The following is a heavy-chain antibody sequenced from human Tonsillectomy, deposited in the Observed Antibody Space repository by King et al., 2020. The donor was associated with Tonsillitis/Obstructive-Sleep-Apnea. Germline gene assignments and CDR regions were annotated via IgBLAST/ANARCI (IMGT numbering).Heavy chain of an antibody. CDR3: ARGDYYYYYIDV. D-gene: IGHD3-10*01. J-gene: IGHJ6*03. CDR1: GYSFTSYC. CDR2: IYPGDSDT. Sequence: VQLVESGAEVKEPGESLKISCQASGYSFTSYCIAWVRQMPGKGLEWMGIIYPGDSDTRYSPSFQGQVTISADKSISTAYLQWSSLKASDTAIYYCARGDYYYYYIDVWGRGTTVTVSS. V-gene: IGHV5-51*01.